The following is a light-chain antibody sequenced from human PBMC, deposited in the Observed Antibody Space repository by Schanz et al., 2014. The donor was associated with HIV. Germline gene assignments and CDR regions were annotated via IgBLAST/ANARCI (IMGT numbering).Light chain of an antibody. CDR2: AAS. CDR3: QQYDVYPWT. J-gene: IGKJ1*01. Sequence: DIQLTQSPSFLSASVGDRVTITCRASQAINNFLAWYQQKPGKAPKLLIYAASTLQSGVPSRFSGSGSETDFTLTISCLQSEDFSIYYCQQYDVYPWTFGQGTKVEIK. CDR1: QAINNF. V-gene: IGKV1-9*01.